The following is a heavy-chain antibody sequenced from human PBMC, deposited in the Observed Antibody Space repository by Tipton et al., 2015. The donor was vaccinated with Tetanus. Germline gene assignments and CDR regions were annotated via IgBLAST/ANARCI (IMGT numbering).Heavy chain of an antibody. D-gene: IGHD5-18*01. CDR1: GGSISSSY. CDR2: IYTSGST. J-gene: IGHJ5*02. V-gene: IGHV4-4*07. Sequence: TLSLTCTVSGGSISSSYWSWIRQPAGKGLEWIGRIYTSGSTNYNPSLKSRVTMSLDTSKNQFSLKLSSVTAADTAVYYCARQVGDTYGSTFDHWGQGTLVTISS. CDR3: ARQVGDTYGSTFDH.